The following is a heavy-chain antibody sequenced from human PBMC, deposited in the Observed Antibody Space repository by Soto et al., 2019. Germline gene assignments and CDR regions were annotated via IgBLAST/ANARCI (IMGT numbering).Heavy chain of an antibody. V-gene: IGHV3-7*03. CDR3: ARFATSPSDYWYFDL. J-gene: IGHJ2*01. D-gene: IGHD2-2*01. CDR1: VLTSGSYS. CDR2: IKQDGTEK. Sequence: GGALGLSCAAPVLTSGSYSMGWVRHAQGKGLEWVANIKQDGTEKYYVDSVKGRFTISGDNAKNSLYLQMHSLRAEDTAVYYCARFATSPSDYWYFDLWGRGALVTVSS.